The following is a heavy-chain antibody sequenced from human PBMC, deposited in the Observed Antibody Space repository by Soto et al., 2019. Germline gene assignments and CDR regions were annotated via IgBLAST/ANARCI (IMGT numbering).Heavy chain of an antibody. V-gene: IGHV4-59*01. J-gene: IGHJ4*02. CDR2: IYYSGST. D-gene: IGHD5-12*01. Sequence: ASETLSLTCTVSGGSISSYYWSWIPQPPGKGLEWIGYIYYSGSTNYNPSLKSRVTISVDTSKNQFSLKLSSVTAADTAVYYCARDSGYEGYFDYWGQGTLVTVSS. CDR3: ARDSGYEGYFDY. CDR1: GGSISSYY.